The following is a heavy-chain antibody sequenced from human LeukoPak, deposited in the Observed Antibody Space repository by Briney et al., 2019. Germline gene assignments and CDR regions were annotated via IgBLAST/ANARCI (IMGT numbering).Heavy chain of an antibody. CDR3: AKDFSPGYSCGWYNAFDI. CDR2: ISGDGGST. V-gene: IGHV3-43*02. D-gene: IGHD6-19*01. J-gene: IGHJ3*02. Sequence: GSLRLSCAASGFTFDDYAMHWVRQAPGKGLEWVSLISGDGGSTYYADSVKGRFTISRDNSKNSLYLQMNSLRTEDTALYYCAKDFSPGYSCGWYNAFDIWGQGTMVTVSS. CDR1: GFTFDDYA.